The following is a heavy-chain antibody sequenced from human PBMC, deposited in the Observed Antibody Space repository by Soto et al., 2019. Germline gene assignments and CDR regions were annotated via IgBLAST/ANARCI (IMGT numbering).Heavy chain of an antibody. CDR2: ISNDGSKK. V-gene: IGHV3-30*03. J-gene: IGHJ4*02. CDR1: GFTFSTYD. CDR3: ASSSPKSSGYCGCALDY. Sequence: QVQLVESGGGVVQPGRSLRLSCSASGFTFSTYDMHWVRQAPGKGLEWVAVISNDGSKKYHGESVKGRFTSSRDNSKNTLYMELSGLTAGDTAVYYCASSSPKSSGYCGCALDYWGQGTLVIVSS. D-gene: IGHD3-22*01.